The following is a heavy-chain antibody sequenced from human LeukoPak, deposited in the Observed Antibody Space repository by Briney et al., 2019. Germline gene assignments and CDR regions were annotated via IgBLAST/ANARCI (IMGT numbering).Heavy chain of an antibody. CDR2: ISSSSSYI. V-gene: IGHV3-21*01. CDR1: GFTFSSYS. CDR3: VKDWGNYYGSGSYPYRDP. Sequence: PGGSLRLSCAASGFTFSSYSMNWVRQAPGKGLEWVSSISSSSSYIYYADSVKGRFTISRDNSKNTLYLQMSSLRAEDTAVYYCVKDWGNYYGSGSYPYRDPWGQGTLVTVSS. D-gene: IGHD3-10*01. J-gene: IGHJ5*02.